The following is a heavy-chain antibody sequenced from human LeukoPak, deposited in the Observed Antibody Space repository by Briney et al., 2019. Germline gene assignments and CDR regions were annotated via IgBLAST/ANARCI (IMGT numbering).Heavy chain of an antibody. CDR2: IKYDGSER. J-gene: IGHJ3*02. V-gene: IGHV3-7*03. CDR3: AKARFEAAAGTPSAFDI. CDR1: GFIFSNYW. D-gene: IGHD6-13*01. Sequence: GGSLRLSCAASGFIFSNYWMSWVRQAPGRGLEWVANIKYDGSERYYVDSVKGRFTISRDNAKNSLYLQMNSLRAEDMALYYCAKARFEAAAGTPSAFDIWGQGTMVTVSS.